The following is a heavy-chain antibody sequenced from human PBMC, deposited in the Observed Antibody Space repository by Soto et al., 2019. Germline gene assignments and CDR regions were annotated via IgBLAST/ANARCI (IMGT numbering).Heavy chain of an antibody. V-gene: IGHV1-18*01. Sequence: ASVKVSCKASGYTFTSYGISWVRQAPGQGLEWMGWISAYNGNTNYAQKLQGRVTMTTDTSTSTAYMELSSLRSEDTAVYYCARGRIRPYDSSANHLDYWGQGTLVTVSS. CDR1: GYTFTSYG. CDR3: ARGRIRPYDSSANHLDY. CDR2: ISAYNGNT. D-gene: IGHD3-22*01. J-gene: IGHJ4*02.